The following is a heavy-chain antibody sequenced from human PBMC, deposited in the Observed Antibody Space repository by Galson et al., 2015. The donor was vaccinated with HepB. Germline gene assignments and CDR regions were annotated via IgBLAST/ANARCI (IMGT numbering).Heavy chain of an antibody. CDR3: ARARGGGATIGECYFDY. D-gene: IGHD1-26*01. V-gene: IGHV3-53*01. J-gene: IGHJ4*02. CDR2: IYSGGST. Sequence: SLRLSCAASGFTVSSNYMSWVRQAPGKGLEWVSVIYSGGSTSYADSVKGRFTISRDNSKNTLYLQMNSLRAEDTAVYYCARARGGGATIGECYFDYWGQGTLVTVAS. CDR1: GFTVSSNY.